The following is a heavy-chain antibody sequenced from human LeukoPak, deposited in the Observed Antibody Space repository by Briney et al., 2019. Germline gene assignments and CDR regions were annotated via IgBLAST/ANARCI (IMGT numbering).Heavy chain of an antibody. CDR2: IYYSGST. D-gene: IGHD3-10*01. J-gene: IGHJ4*02. Sequence: SQTLSLTCTVSGGSISSGDYYWSWIRQPPGKGLEWNGYIYYSGSTYYNPSLKSRVTISVDTSKNQFSLKLSSVTAADTAVYYCARGRGPYYYGSGSYLLDYWGQGTLVTVSS. CDR3: ARGRGPYYYGSGSYLLDY. V-gene: IGHV4-30-4*01. CDR1: GGSISSGDYY.